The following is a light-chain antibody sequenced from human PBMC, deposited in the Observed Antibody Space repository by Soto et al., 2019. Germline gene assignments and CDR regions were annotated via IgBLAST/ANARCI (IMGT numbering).Light chain of an antibody. CDR1: QSVSSN. CDR3: QQYNNWPGT. CDR2: GAS. V-gene: IGKV3-15*01. Sequence: ILMTQSPSTLSVSPGERATLSCRASQSVSSNLAWYQQKPGQAPRLLIYGASTRATGIPARFSGSGSGTEFTLTISSLQSEDFEVYYCQQYNNWPGTFGQGTKVDIK. J-gene: IGKJ1*01.